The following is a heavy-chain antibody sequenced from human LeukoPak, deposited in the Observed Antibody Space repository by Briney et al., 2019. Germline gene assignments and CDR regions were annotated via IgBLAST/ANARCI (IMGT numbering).Heavy chain of an antibody. D-gene: IGHD1-26*01. CDR3: ARDLGIYSGSYCWEI. Sequence: GASVKVSCKASGYTFTGYYMHWVRQAPGQGLEWMGWINPNSGGTNYAQKFQGRVTMTRDTSISTAYMELSRLRSDDTAVYYCARDLGIYSGSYCWEIWGQGTMVTVSS. J-gene: IGHJ3*02. V-gene: IGHV1-2*02. CDR2: INPNSGGT. CDR1: GYTFTGYY.